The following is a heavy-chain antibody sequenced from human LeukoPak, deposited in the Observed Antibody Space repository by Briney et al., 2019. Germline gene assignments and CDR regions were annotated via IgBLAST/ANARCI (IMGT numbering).Heavy chain of an antibody. CDR1: GYAFTSYG. CDR3: ARGRDGYSY. V-gene: IGHV1-18*01. CDR2: ISAYNGNT. D-gene: IGHD5-24*01. Sequence: GASVKVSCKASGYAFTSYGISWVRQAPGQGLEWMGWISAYNGNTNYAQKLQGRVTMTRNTSISTAYMGLSSLGSEDTAVYYCARGRDGYSYWGQGTLVTVSS. J-gene: IGHJ4*02.